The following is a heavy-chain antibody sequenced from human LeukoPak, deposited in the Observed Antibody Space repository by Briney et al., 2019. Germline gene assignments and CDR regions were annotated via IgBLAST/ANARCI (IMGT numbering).Heavy chain of an antibody. CDR3: ARDGYYYDSSGYYP. Sequence: SETLSLTCTVSGGSISSYYWSWIRQPPGKGLDWIGYIYYSGSTNYNPSLKSRVTISVDTSKNQFSLKLSSVTAADTAVYYCARDGYYYDSSGYYPWGQGTLVTVSS. J-gene: IGHJ5*02. CDR1: GGSISSYY. D-gene: IGHD3-22*01. V-gene: IGHV4-59*01. CDR2: IYYSGST.